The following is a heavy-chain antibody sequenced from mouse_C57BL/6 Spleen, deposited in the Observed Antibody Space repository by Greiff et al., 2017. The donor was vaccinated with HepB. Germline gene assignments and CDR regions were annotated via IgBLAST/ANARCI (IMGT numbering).Heavy chain of an antibody. J-gene: IGHJ1*03. CDR3: SRKHYGSSPYVDV. CDR2: ISSVSSTI. D-gene: IGHD1-1*01. Sequence: DVKLVESGGGLVKPGGSLKLSCAASGFTFSDYGMHWVRQAPEKGLEWVAYISSVSSTIYYADTVKGRFTISRDNAKNTLYLQMTSLMSEDTAMYYCSRKHYGSSPYVDVWGTGTTLTVSS. V-gene: IGHV5-17*01. CDR1: GFTFSDYG.